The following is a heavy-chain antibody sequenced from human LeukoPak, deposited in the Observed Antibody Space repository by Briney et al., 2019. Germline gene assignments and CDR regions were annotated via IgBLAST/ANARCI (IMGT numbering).Heavy chain of an antibody. J-gene: IGHJ4*02. Sequence: PSETLSLTCTVSGGSISNYYWNWIRQPAGKGLEWIGRIYASGTIDYNPSLKSRVTMSLDTSKSQFSLILSSVTAADTAVYYCARDNRYCSGGPCYSGQDYWGQGTLVTVSS. CDR3: ARDNRYCSGGPCYSGQDY. V-gene: IGHV4-4*07. CDR2: IYASGTI. D-gene: IGHD2-15*01. CDR1: GGSISNYY.